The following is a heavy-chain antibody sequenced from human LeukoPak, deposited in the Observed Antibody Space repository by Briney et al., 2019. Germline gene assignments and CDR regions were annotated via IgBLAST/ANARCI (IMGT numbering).Heavy chain of an antibody. J-gene: IGHJ4*02. D-gene: IGHD6-13*01. V-gene: IGHV3-48*01. CDR3: ARESLSWAAAGTTEYFDY. CDR1: GFTFSSYN. CDR2: ISWSTTTI. Sequence: GGSLRLSCAASGFTFSSYNMNWVRQAPGKGLEWVSYISWSTTTIYYADSVEGRFTISRDNSKNTLYLQMNSLRAEDTAVYYCARESLSWAAAGTTEYFDYWGQGTLVTVSS.